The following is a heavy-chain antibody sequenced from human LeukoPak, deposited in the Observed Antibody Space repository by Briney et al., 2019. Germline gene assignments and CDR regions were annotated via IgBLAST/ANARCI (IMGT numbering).Heavy chain of an antibody. D-gene: IGHD6-13*01. V-gene: IGHV3-30*04. CDR1: GFTFSSYA. CDR3: ARGQIDDAPPGIAAAGFDY. Sequence: QAGGSLRLSCAASGFTFSSYAMHWVRQAPGKGLEWVAVISYDGSNKYYADSVKGRFTISRDNSKNTLYLQMNSLRAEDTAVYYCARGQIDDAPPGIAAAGFDYWGQGTLVTVSS. CDR2: ISYDGSNK. J-gene: IGHJ4*02.